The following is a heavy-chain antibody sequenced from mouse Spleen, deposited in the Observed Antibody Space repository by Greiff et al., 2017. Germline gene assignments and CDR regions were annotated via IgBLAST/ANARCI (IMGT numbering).Heavy chain of an antibody. D-gene: IGHD1-2*01. V-gene: IGHV3-6*01. CDR3: ARETTTAYYAMDY. CDR2: ISYDGSN. CDR1: GYSITSGYY. J-gene: IGHJ4*01. Sequence: EVKVEESGPGLVKPSQSLSLTCSVTGYSITSGYYWNWIRQFPGNKLEWMGYISYDGSNNYNPSLKNRISITRDTSKNQFFLKLNSVTTEDTATYYCARETTTAYYAMDYWGQGTSVTVSS.